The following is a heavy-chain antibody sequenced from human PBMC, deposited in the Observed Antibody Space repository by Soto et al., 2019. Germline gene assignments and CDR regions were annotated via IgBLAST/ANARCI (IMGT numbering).Heavy chain of an antibody. CDR2: IYSSGST. D-gene: IGHD3-16*02. Sequence: QVQLQESGPGLVKPSQTLSLTCTVSGGSISGGYCWDWIRQPPGKGLEWIGYIYSSGSTYYNPSLTSRVSISLATSNDPFSLKLRSVTAADTALYYCASGKNDYVWGTYRSPLDYWGQGTLVTVSS. V-gene: IGHV4-31*03. CDR3: ASGKNDYVWGTYRSPLDY. CDR1: GGSISGGYC. J-gene: IGHJ4*02.